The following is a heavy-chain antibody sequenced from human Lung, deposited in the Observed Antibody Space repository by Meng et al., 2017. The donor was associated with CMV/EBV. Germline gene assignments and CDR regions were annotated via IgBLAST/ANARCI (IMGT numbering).Heavy chain of an antibody. CDR1: GFPFRTNS. CDR2: ISGSNGNI. CDR3: ARVPTDYYALDV. V-gene: IGHV3-48*04. J-gene: IGHJ6*02. D-gene: IGHD4-11*01. Sequence: ESXKISXAASGFPFRTNSMNWVRQAPGKGLEWVSYISGSNGNIYYADSVKGRFTISRDNTKKWLFLQMNSLRVEDTAVYYCARVPTDYYALDVWGQGPTVTVSS.